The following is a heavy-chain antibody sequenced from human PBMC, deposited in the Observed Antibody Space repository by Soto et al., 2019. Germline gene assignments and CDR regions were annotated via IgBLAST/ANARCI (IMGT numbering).Heavy chain of an antibody. J-gene: IGHJ6*02. CDR3: ARDQVTDGMDV. CDR2: IYYSGST. Sequence: PSETLSLTCTVSGGSISSGGYYWSWIRQHPGKGLEWIGYIYYSGSTYYNPSLKSRVTISVDTSKNQFSLKLSSVTAADTAVYYCARDQVTDGMDVWGQGTTVTVSS. V-gene: IGHV4-31*03. CDR1: GGSISSGGYY.